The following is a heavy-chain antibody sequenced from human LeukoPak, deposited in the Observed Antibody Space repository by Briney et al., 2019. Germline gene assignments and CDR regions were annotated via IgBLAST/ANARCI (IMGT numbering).Heavy chain of an antibody. CDR2: IYSSGST. CDR1: GGSISSYY. J-gene: IGHJ5*02. V-gene: IGHV4-4*09. D-gene: IGHD4-11*01. Sequence: PSETLSLTCTVSGGSISSYYWSWIRQPPGKGLEWIGFIYSSGSTNYDPSLKGRVTISVDTSKNQFSLKLSSVTAADTAVYYCARQGSNAYNWFDAWGQGTLVTVSS. CDR3: ARQGSNAYNWFDA.